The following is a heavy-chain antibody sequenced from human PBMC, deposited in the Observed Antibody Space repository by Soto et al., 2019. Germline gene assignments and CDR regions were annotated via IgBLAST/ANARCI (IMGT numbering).Heavy chain of an antibody. J-gene: IGHJ4*02. CDR3: ARDGYSSGFGY. Sequence: PGWSLRLACASSVFTVISYSMSWVRQAPGKGLECVSVTYSGGTTHYADSVKGRFTISRDKSKNTLYLQMNSLRVEDTAVYYCARDGYSSGFGYWGQGTLVTVSS. CDR2: TYSGGTT. V-gene: IGHV3-53*01. CDR1: VFTVISYS. D-gene: IGHD5-18*01.